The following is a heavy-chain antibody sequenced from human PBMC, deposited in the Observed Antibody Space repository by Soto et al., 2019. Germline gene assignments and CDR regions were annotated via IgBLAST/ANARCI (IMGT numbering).Heavy chain of an antibody. CDR1: GFTFSSYA. V-gene: IGHV3-30-3*01. Sequence: QVQLVESGGGVVQPGRSLRLSCAASGFTFSSYAMHWVRQAPGKGLEWVAVISYDGSNKYYADSVKGRFTISRDNSKNTLYLQMNSLRAEDTAVYYCARGFRDIVVYYGMDVWGQGTTVTVSS. CDR3: ARGFRDIVVYYGMDV. J-gene: IGHJ6*02. D-gene: IGHD2-15*01. CDR2: ISYDGSNK.